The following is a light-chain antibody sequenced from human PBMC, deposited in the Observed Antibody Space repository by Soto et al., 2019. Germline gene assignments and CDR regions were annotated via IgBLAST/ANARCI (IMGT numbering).Light chain of an antibody. CDR2: WAS. J-gene: IGKJ1*01. CDR3: QQYYSTPQT. V-gene: IGKV4-1*01. Sequence: DIVMTQSPDSLAVSLGERATINYKSRQSVLYSSNNKNYLAWYQQKPGQPPKLLIYWASTRESGVPDRFSGSGSGTDFTLTISSLQAEDVAVYYCQQYYSTPQTFGQGTKVEIK. CDR1: QSVLYSSNNKNY.